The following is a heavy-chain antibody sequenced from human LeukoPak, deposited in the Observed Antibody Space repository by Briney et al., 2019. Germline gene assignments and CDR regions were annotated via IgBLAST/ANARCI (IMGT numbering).Heavy chain of an antibody. Sequence: GGSLRLSCAASGFTFSSYAMSWVRQAPGKGLEWVSAISGSGGSTYYADSVKGRFTISRDNAKNSLFLQMNSLRDEDTAVYYCAREEDYFDTSGYYLSAFDIWGQGTMVTVSS. CDR2: ISGSGGST. CDR3: AREEDYFDTSGYYLSAFDI. J-gene: IGHJ3*02. D-gene: IGHD3-22*01. CDR1: GFTFSSYA. V-gene: IGHV3-23*01.